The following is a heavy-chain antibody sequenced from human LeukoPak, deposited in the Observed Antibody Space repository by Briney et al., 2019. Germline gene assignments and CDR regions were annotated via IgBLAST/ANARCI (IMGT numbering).Heavy chain of an antibody. CDR1: GFTFDDYA. V-gene: IGHV3-43*02. J-gene: IGHJ6*03. CDR2: ISGDGGST. CDR3: AKDIHDYYYYMDV. Sequence: PGGSLRLSCAASGFTFDDYAMHWVRQAPWKGLEWVALISGDGGSTYYADSVKGRFTICRDNSKNSLYLQMNSLRTEDTALYYCAKDIHDYYYYMDVWGKGTTVTVSS.